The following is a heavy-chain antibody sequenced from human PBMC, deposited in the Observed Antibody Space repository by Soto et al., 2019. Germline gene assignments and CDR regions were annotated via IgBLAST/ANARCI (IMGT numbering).Heavy chain of an antibody. D-gene: IGHD6-13*01. CDR2: ITWNGGTI. CDR1: GFAFDDYV. V-gene: IGHV3-9*01. Sequence: GGSLRLSCAASGFAFDDYVMHWVRQAPGRGLEWVSGITWNGGTIRYVDSVKGRFTISRDNAENSLYLQMNSLRPEDTAVYYCAKGGSAALIAPSGSDNWFDSWGQGTQVTVSS. CDR3: AKGGSAALIAPSGSDNWFDS. J-gene: IGHJ5*01.